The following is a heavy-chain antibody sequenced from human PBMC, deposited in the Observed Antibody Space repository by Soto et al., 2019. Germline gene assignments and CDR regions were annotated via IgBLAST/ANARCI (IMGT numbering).Heavy chain of an antibody. V-gene: IGHV4-59*08. D-gene: IGHD6-13*01. CDR1: GGSMSSYC. Sequence: PSETLSFTCTVSGGSMSSYCWSWIRQPPGKGLELIGYIYYSGTTNYNPSLKSRVTMSVDTSKNRFSLHLSSVTAADTAVYYCARHSSSWTYFDYWGQGALVTVSS. J-gene: IGHJ4*02. CDR2: IYYSGTT. CDR3: ARHSSSWTYFDY.